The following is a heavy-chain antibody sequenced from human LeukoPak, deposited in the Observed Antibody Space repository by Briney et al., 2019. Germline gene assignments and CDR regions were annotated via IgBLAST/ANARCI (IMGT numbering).Heavy chain of an antibody. D-gene: IGHD4-17*01. J-gene: IGHJ4*02. Sequence: ASVKVSCKASGYSFTGYHMHWVRQAPGQGLEWMGWINPNSGGTNYAQKFQGRVTMTRDTSISTAYMELSRLRSDDTAVYYCARDDGDYATDYWGQGTLVTVSS. V-gene: IGHV1-2*02. CDR1: GYSFTGYH. CDR3: ARDDGDYATDY. CDR2: INPNSGGT.